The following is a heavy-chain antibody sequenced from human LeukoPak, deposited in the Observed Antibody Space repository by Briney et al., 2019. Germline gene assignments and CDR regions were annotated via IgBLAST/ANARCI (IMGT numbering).Heavy chain of an antibody. Sequence: SETLSLTCTVSGGSISSSSYYWGWIRQPPGKGLEWIGSIYYSGGTYYNPSLKSRVTISVDTSKNQFSLKLSSVTAADTAVYYCARHGGLYIWGQGTMVTVSS. CDR1: GGSISSSSYY. CDR3: ARHGGLYI. D-gene: IGHD2-15*01. J-gene: IGHJ3*02. V-gene: IGHV4-39*01. CDR2: IYYSGGT.